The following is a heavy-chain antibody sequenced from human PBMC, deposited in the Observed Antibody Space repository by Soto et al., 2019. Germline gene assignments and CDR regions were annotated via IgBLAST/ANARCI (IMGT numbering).Heavy chain of an antibody. Sequence: GESLKISCKGFGYSFTSYWICWVRQMPGKGLEWMGIIYPGDSDTRYSPSFQGQVTISADKSINTAYLPWRSLKASDTAMYSCMWTAADGKIMVYFVLLRQRTLVTVSS. J-gene: IGHJ4*02. D-gene: IGHD6-13*01. CDR3: MWTAADGKIMVYFVL. V-gene: IGHV5-51*01. CDR2: IYPGDSDT. CDR1: GYSFTSYW.